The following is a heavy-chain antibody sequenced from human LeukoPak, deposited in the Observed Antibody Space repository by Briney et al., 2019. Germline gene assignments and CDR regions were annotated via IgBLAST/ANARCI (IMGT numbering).Heavy chain of an antibody. V-gene: IGHV4-39*07. CDR3: ARAYHSSWYLNWFDP. D-gene: IGHD6-13*01. CDR2: IYYSGST. J-gene: IGHJ5*02. CDR1: GGSISSSSYY. Sequence: SETLSLTCTVSGGSISSSSYYWGWIRQPPGKGLEWIGSIYYSGSTYYNPSLKSRVTISVDTSKNQFSLKLSSVTAADTAVYYCARAYHSSWYLNWFDPWGQGTLVTVSS.